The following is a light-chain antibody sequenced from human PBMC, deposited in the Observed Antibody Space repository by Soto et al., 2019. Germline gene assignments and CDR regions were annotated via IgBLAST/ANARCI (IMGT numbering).Light chain of an antibody. V-gene: IGKV3-20*01. Sequence: EIVLTQSPGTLSLSPGERVTLSCRASQSVRSSYLAWYQQKPGQAPRLLIYGASSRATGIPDRFSGSGSGTDFTLTISRLEAEDFAFYCWQQYGSSPYTFGQGTKLEI. J-gene: IGKJ2*01. CDR1: QSVRSSY. CDR2: GAS. CDR3: QQYGSSPYT.